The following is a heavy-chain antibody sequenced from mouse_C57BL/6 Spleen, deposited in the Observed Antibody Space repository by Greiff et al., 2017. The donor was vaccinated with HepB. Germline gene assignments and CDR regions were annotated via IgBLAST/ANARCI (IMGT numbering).Heavy chain of an antibody. J-gene: IGHJ1*03. CDR3: ARRIYYGSSHWYFDV. V-gene: IGHV1-61*01. D-gene: IGHD1-1*01. CDR1: GYTFTSYW. CDR2: IYPSDSET. Sequence: QVQLQQPGAELVRPGSSVKLSCKASGYTFTSYWMEWVKQRPGQGLEWIGNIYPSDSETHYNQKFKDKATLTVDKSSSTAYMQLSSLTSEDSAVYYCARRIYYGSSHWYFDVWGTGTTVTVSS.